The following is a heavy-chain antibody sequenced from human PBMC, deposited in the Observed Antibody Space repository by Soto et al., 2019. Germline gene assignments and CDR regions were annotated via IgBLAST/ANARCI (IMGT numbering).Heavy chain of an antibody. Sequence: QVQLVQSGAEVKKPGASVKVSCKTSGYTFTDYYMHWVRQAPGQGLEWMGIINPNGGSTSYAQKFQGRVTMTRDTSTSTVYMDLSSLRSEDTAVYFCGRDAQGAAIPASLDFWGQGTLVTVSS. J-gene: IGHJ4*02. CDR2: INPNGGST. CDR3: GRDAQGAAIPASLDF. D-gene: IGHD2-15*01. V-gene: IGHV1-46*03. CDR1: GYTFTDYY.